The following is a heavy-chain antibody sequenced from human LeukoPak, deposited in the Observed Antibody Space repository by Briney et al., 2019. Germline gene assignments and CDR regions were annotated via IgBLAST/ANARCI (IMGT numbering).Heavy chain of an antibody. D-gene: IGHD6-13*01. CDR2: INHRGST. CDR1: GGSFSGYS. J-gene: IGHJ6*03. CDR3: ARGGLIAAAGPHYYSYLDV. V-gene: IGHV4-34*01. Sequence: PETLSLTCAVYGGSFSGYSWSWIRQPPGKGLEWIAEINHRGSTNYIPSLKSRVTISVNTSKTQFSLKLSAVTAADTAVYYCARGGLIAAAGPHYYSYLDVWGKGTTVTVSS.